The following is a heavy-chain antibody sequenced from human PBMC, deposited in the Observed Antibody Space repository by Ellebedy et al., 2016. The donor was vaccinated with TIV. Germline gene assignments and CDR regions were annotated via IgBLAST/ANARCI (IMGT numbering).Heavy chain of an antibody. CDR1: GFTFSSYS. Sequence: PGGSLRLSCAASGFTFSSYSMNWVRQAPGKGLEWVAYITSGSSPIYYADSVKGRFTTSRDNAENSLYLQMNSLRAEDTAVYYCASGGSSIAAGWGQGTLVTVSS. CDR3: ASGGSSIAAG. J-gene: IGHJ4*02. CDR2: ITSGSSPI. V-gene: IGHV3-48*04. D-gene: IGHD6-13*01.